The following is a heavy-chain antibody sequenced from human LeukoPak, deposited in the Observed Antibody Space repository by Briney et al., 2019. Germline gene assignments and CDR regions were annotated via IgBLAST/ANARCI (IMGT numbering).Heavy chain of an antibody. CDR1: GASFSSGDQY. V-gene: IGHV4-31*03. CDR2: IHPSGTL. D-gene: IGHD3-22*01. CDR3: SRGLDSRKLGY. J-gene: IGHJ4*02. Sequence: SETLSLTCTVSGASFSSGDQYWDWIRQSPGKGLEWIESIHPSGTLYNNPSLESRVTMSMDTSKNQLSLNLNSVTAADTAVYFCSRGLDSRKLGYWGQGTLVTVSS.